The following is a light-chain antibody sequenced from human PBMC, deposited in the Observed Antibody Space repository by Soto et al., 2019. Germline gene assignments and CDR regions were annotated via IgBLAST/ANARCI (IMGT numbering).Light chain of an antibody. CDR1: SSDVGGYDY. Sequence: QSVLTQPASVSGSPGQSITISCTGTSSDVGGYDYVSWFQQHPSQAPKLVIYDVSHRPSGVSIRFSGSKSGNTASLTISGLQAEDEADYYCNSYTSSSTHVFGTGTKLTVL. J-gene: IGLJ1*01. CDR3: NSYTSSSTHV. CDR2: DVS. V-gene: IGLV2-14*01.